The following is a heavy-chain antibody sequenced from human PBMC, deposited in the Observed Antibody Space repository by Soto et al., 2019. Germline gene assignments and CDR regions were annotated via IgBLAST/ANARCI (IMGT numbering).Heavy chain of an antibody. D-gene: IGHD3-22*01. CDR1: GFTFSSYA. J-gene: IGHJ4*01. CDR2: ISGSGSTI. CDR3: AKVFYYYDSSGYYYFDY. V-gene: IGHV3-23*01. Sequence: PVGSLRLSCAASGFTFSSYAVSWVRQAPGKGPEWISSISGSGSTIYYADSVKGRFTISRDNSKNTLYLQMSSLRAEDTAVYYCAKVFYYYDSSGYYYFDYWG.